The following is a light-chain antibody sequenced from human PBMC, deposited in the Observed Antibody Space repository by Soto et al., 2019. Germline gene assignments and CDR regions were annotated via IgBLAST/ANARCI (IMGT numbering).Light chain of an antibody. V-gene: IGKV1-5*03. J-gene: IGKJ2*01. CDR1: QSISTS. CDR2: KAS. CDR3: QQYHGYMYN. Sequence: DIQMTQSPSTLSASVGDRVTITCRASQSISTSLAWYQQTPGKTPKLLIYKASSLETGVPSRFSGSGSGTAFTLTISGLQPDDFATYYCQQYHGYMYNFAQGTKLEIK.